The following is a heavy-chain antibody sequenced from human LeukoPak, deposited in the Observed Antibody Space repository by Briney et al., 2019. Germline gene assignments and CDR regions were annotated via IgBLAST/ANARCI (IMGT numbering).Heavy chain of an antibody. CDR1: GFTFNTYG. CDR2: ITGSGSST. Sequence: TRGSLRLSCVASGFTFNTYGMSWVRQAPGKGLEWVSAITGSGSSTEYADSVKGRFTISRDNSKNTLYLQMNSLRAEDTAVYYCAKSGSIWYYFDYWGQGTLVTVSS. J-gene: IGHJ4*02. CDR3: AKSGSIWYYFDY. V-gene: IGHV3-23*01. D-gene: IGHD6-13*01.